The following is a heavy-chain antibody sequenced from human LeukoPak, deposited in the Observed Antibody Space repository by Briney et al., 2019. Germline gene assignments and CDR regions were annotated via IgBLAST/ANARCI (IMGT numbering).Heavy chain of an antibody. CDR1: GFTFSSYA. V-gene: IGHV3-30-3*01. D-gene: IGHD6-25*01. J-gene: IGHJ4*02. CDR3: ARGTGYNTGRSVDY. Sequence: AGGSLRLSCAASGFTFSSYAMHWVRQAPGKGLEWVAVISYDGSNKYYADSVKGRFTISRDNSKNTLYLQMNSLRADDTAVYYCARGTGYNTGRSVDYWGQGTLVTVSS. CDR2: ISYDGSNK.